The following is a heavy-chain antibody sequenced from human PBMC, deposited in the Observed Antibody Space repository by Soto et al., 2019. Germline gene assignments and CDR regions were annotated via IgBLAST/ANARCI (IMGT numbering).Heavy chain of an antibody. D-gene: IGHD1-1*01. CDR1: GGSIGNYY. Sequence: PSETLSLTCTVSGGSIGNYYWSWIRQPPGKGLEWIGRIYATGTTDYNPSLKSRVMMSVDTPKKQFSLKLRSVTAADTAVYYCVRDGTKTLRDWFDPWGQGISVTVSS. CDR3: VRDGTKTLRDWFDP. CDR2: IYATGTT. J-gene: IGHJ5*02. V-gene: IGHV4-4*07.